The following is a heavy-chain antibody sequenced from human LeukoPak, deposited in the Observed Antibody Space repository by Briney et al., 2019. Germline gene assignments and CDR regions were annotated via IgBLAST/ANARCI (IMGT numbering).Heavy chain of an antibody. V-gene: IGHV1-69*13. Sequence: GASVKVSCKASGYTFTSYGISWVRQAPGQGLEWMGGIIPIFGTANYAQKFQGRVTITADESTSTAYMELSSLKASDTVMYYCARRTPSNYFDYWGQGTLVTVSS. CDR3: ARRTPSNYFDY. CDR1: GYTFTSYG. J-gene: IGHJ4*02. CDR2: IIPIFGTA.